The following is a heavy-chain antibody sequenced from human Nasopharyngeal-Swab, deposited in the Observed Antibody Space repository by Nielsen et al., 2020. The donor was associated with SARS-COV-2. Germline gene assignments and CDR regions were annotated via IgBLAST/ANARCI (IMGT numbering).Heavy chain of an antibody. CDR3: ARDLPPLYYYYYGMDV. V-gene: IGHV3-53*01. CDR1: GFTVSSNY. Sequence: GGSLRLSCAASGFTVSSNYMSWVRQAPGKGLEWVSVIYSGGSTYYADSVKGRFTISRDNAKNTLYLQMNSLRAEDTAVYYCARDLPPLYYYYYGMDVWGQGTTVTVSS. J-gene: IGHJ6*02. CDR2: IYSGGST.